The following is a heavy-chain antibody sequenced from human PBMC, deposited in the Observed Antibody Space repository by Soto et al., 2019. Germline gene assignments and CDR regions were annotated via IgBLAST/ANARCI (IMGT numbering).Heavy chain of an antibody. CDR2: IYHSGST. J-gene: IGHJ6*02. Sequence: SETLSLTCAVSGGSISSSNWWSWVRQPPGKGLEWIGEIYHSGSTNYNPSLKSRVTISVDKSKNQFSLKLSSVTAADTAVYYCARAVTTNYYYYGMDVWGQGTTVTVS. V-gene: IGHV4-4*02. CDR3: ARAVTTNYYYYGMDV. CDR1: GGSISSSNW. D-gene: IGHD4-17*01.